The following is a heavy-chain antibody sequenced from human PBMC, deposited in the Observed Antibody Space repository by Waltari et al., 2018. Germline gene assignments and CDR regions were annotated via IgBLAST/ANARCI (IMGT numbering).Heavy chain of an antibody. CDR2: INPIFGTA. J-gene: IGHJ4*02. CDR3: AIGYYDFWSGSN. CDR1: GYTFTGYY. D-gene: IGHD3-3*01. Sequence: QVQLVQSGAEVKKPGASVKVSCKASGYTFTGYYMHWVRQAPGQGLEWMGWINPIFGTANYAQKFQGRVTITADESTSTAYMELSSLRSEDTAVYYCAIGYYDFWSGSNWGQGTLVTVSS. V-gene: IGHV1-69*01.